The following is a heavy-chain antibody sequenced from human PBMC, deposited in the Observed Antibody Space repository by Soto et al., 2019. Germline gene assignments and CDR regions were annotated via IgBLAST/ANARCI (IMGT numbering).Heavy chain of an antibody. CDR1: GGTFSNYA. Sequence: QVRLEQSEAEVKKPGSSVKVSCKASGGTFSNYAISWVRQAPGQGLEWMGVIILPFATPNYAQTFQGRVTITADESMTTAYMALSGLRSEDTAVYYWARGPDYEGYFDYWGRGTLVTVSS. CDR3: ARGPDYEGYFDY. J-gene: IGHJ4*02. D-gene: IGHD4-17*01. CDR2: IILPFATP. V-gene: IGHV1-69*12.